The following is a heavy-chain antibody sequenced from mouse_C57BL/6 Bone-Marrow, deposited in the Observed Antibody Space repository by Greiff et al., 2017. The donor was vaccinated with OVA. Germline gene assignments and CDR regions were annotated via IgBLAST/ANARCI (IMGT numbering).Heavy chain of an antibody. J-gene: IGHJ3*01. Sequence: QVQLQQPGAELVQPGASVKLSCKASGYTFTSYWMQWVKQRPGQGLEWIGEIDPSDSYTNYNQKFKGKATLTVDTSSSTAYMQLSSLTSEDAAVYYCAKDGSSTWFAYWGQGTLVTVSA. D-gene: IGHD1-1*01. CDR3: AKDGSSTWFAY. CDR1: GYTFTSYW. V-gene: IGHV1-50*01. CDR2: IDPSDSYT.